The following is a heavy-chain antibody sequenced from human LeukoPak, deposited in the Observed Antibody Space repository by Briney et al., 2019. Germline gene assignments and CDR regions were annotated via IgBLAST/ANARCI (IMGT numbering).Heavy chain of an antibody. V-gene: IGHV1-3*01. CDR2: INAGNGNT. D-gene: IGHD5-24*01. CDR1: GYTFTSYA. J-gene: IGHJ4*02. Sequence: GASVKVSCKASGYTFTSYAMHWVRQAPGQRLEWMGWINAGNGNTKYSQKFQGRVTITRDTSASTAYMEMSSLRSEDTAVYYCAREIDRDDYNRFFDYWGREPWSPSPQ. CDR3: AREIDRDDYNRFFDY.